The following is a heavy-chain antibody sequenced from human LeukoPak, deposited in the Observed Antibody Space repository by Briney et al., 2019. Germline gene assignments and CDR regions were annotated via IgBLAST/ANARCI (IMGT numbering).Heavy chain of an antibody. D-gene: IGHD6-19*01. CDR3: ARVRGRRLTNDAFDI. CDR2: IYYSGST. CDR1: GFTFRNYA. J-gene: IGHJ3*02. V-gene: IGHV4-59*01. Sequence: GSLRLSCAASGFTFRNYAMSWVRQPPGKGLEWVGYIYYSGSTNYSPSLKSRVTISVDTSKNQFSLKLSSVTAADTAVYYCARVRGRRLTNDAFDIWGQGTMVTVSS.